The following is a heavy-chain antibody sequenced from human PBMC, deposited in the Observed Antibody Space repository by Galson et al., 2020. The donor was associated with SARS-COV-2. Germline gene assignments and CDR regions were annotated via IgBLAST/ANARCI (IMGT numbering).Heavy chain of an antibody. Sequence: SETLSLTCTVSGGSISSSSYYWGWIRQPPGKGLEWIGSIYYSGSTYYNPSLKSRVTISVDTSKNQFSLKLSSVTAADTAVYYCASSYYDSSGIFDYGGQGTLVTVSS. D-gene: IGHD3-22*01. CDR1: GGSISSSSYY. J-gene: IGHJ4*02. CDR2: IYYSGST. CDR3: ASSYYDSSGIFDY. V-gene: IGHV4-39*07.